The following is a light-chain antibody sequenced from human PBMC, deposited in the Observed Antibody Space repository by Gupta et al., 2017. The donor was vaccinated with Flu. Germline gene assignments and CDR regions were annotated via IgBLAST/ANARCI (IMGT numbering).Light chain of an antibody. Sequence: STRDKFTITGLASPHISSYLAWYQQKAGKAPNLLIYATSTLQSGVPSRFSGSGSGTDFTLTISSLQSEDFATYYCHQYYSYPRTFGGGTKVEIK. J-gene: IGKJ4*01. V-gene: IGKV1-8*01. CDR1: PHISSY. CDR3: HQYYSYPRT. CDR2: ATS.